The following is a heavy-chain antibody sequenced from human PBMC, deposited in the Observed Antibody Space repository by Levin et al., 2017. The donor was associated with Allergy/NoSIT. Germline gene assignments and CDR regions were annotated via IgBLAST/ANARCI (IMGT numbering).Heavy chain of an antibody. V-gene: IGHV1-8*01. CDR2: MNPNSGNT. Sequence: ASVKVSCKASGYTFTSYDINWVRQATGQGLEWMGWMNPNSGNTGYAQKFQGRVTMTRNTSISTAYMELSSLRSEDTAVYYCARGLYGARRTGIKKGNSWFDPWGQGTLVTVSS. CDR1: GYTFTSYD. D-gene: IGHD4-17*01. CDR3: ARGLYGARRTGIKKGNSWFDP. J-gene: IGHJ5*02.